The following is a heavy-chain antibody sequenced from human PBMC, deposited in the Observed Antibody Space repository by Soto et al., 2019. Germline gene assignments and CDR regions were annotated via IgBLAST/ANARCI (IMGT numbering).Heavy chain of an antibody. CDR1: GFSLTTRGMP. J-gene: IGHJ4*02. CDR3: TLRQDTSRGPIY. D-gene: IGHD6-13*01. Sequence: QITLKESGPTLVQPTQTLTLTCTVSGFSLTTRGMPLGWIRQPPGRAPEWLALSTQYSPSLQSRLTFTKDTSKDQVVLTMTNMDPVDTATYYCTLRQDTSRGPIYWGQGIMFTVSS. CDR2: ST. V-gene: IGHV2-5*01.